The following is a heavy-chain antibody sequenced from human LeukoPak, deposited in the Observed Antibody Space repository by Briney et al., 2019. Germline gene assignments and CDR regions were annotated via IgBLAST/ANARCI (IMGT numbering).Heavy chain of an antibody. CDR3: ERGVLGDILTGYYLYYYGMDV. D-gene: IGHD3-9*01. J-gene: IGHJ6*02. Sequence: ASVKVSCKASGYTFTSYFMHWVRQAPGQGLEWMGIINPSGGSTNNAQKFQGRVTMTRDTSTSTVFMELSSLRSEDTAVYYCERGVLGDILTGYYLYYYGMDVWGQGTTVTVSS. CDR2: INPSGGST. V-gene: IGHV1-46*01. CDR1: GYTFTSYF.